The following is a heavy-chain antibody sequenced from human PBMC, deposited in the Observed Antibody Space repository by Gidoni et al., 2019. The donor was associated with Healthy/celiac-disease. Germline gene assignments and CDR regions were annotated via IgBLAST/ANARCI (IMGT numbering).Heavy chain of an antibody. V-gene: IGHV3-23*01. Sequence: EVQLLESGGGLVQPGGSLRRSWAASGFTFSSYAMSWVRQAPGKGLEWVSAISGSGGSTYYADSVKGRFTISRDNSKNTLYLQMNSLRAEDTAVYYCAKGGGRIAAAGDWGQGTLVTVSS. D-gene: IGHD6-13*01. J-gene: IGHJ4*02. CDR2: ISGSGGST. CDR3: AKGGGRIAAAGD. CDR1: GFTFSSYA.